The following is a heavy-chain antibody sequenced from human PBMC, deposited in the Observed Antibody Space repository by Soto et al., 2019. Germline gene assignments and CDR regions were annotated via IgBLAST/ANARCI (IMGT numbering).Heavy chain of an antibody. D-gene: IGHD2-2*01. Sequence: PGESLKISCKGSGYSFTSYWIGWVRQMPGKGLEWMGIIYPGDSDTRYSPSFQGQVTISADKSISTAYLQMNSLRADDTAVYYCADPVPAPTHYDYYDMDVWGQGTTVTVSS. CDR1: GYSFTSYW. J-gene: IGHJ6*02. CDR2: IYPGDSDT. CDR3: ADPVPAPTHYDYYDMDV. V-gene: IGHV5-51*01.